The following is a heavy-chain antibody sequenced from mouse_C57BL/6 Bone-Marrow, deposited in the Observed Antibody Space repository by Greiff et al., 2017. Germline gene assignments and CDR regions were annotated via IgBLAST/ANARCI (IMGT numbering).Heavy chain of an antibody. V-gene: IGHV1-19*01. D-gene: IGHD4-1*01. CDR2: INPYNGGT. CDR3: ARRGLGRGFAD. CDR1: GYTFTDYY. Sequence: EVQLQQSGPVLVKPGASVKMSCKASGYTFTDYYMNWVKQSHGKSLEWIGVINPYNGGTSYNQKFKGKATLTVDKSSSTAYMELNSLTSEDSAVYYCARRGLGRGFADWGQGTLVTVSA. J-gene: IGHJ3*01.